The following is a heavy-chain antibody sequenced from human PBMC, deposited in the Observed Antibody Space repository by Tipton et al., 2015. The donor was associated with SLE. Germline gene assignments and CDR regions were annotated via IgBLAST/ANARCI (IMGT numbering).Heavy chain of an antibody. Sequence: LRLSCTVSGGSISSYYWSWIRQPPGKGLEWIGYIYYSGSTNYNPSLKSRVTISVDTSKNQFSLKLSSVTAADTAVYYCARGGYDFWSGYYIGYWGQGTLVTVSS. CDR1: GGSISSYY. D-gene: IGHD3-3*01. CDR3: ARGGYDFWSGYYIGY. J-gene: IGHJ4*02. V-gene: IGHV4-59*01. CDR2: IYYSGST.